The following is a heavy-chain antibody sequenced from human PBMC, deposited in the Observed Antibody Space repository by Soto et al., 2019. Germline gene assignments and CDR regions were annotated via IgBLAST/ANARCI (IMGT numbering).Heavy chain of an antibody. CDR3: ARGSRGLALTGYYSIFDY. J-gene: IGHJ4*02. D-gene: IGHD3-9*01. CDR1: GYTFTSYD. CDR2: MNPNSGNT. Sequence: GASVKVSCKASGYTFTSYDINWVRQATGQGLEWMGWMNPNSGNTGYAQKFQGRVTMTRNTSISTAYMELSSLRSEDTAVYYCARGSRGLALTGYYSIFDYWGQGTLVTVSS. V-gene: IGHV1-8*01.